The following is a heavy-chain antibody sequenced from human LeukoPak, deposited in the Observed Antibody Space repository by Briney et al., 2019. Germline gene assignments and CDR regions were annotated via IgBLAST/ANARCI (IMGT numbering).Heavy chain of an antibody. V-gene: IGHV1-2*04. CDR1: GYTFTGYY. D-gene: IGHD1-26*01. CDR2: INPNSGGT. Sequence: ASVKVSCKASGYTFTGYYMHWVRQAPGQGLEWMGWINPNSGGTNYAQKFQGWVTMTRDMSISTAYMELSRLRSDDTAVYYCARVGVGATVDFDYWGQGTLVTVSS. J-gene: IGHJ4*02. CDR3: ARVGVGATVDFDY.